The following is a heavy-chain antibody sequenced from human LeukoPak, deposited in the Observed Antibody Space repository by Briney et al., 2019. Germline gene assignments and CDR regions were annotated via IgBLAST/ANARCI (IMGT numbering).Heavy chain of an antibody. D-gene: IGHD5-18*01. CDR2: INPSGTT. V-gene: IGHV4-34*01. J-gene: IGHJ5*02. CDR1: GGSFSAYY. Sequence: PSETLSLTCAVYGGSFSAYYWNWIRQPPGKGLEWIGQINPSGTTNYTPSLKSRVTISVDTSKNQLSLKLSSVTAADTAVYYCARVDTAMPAFDPWGQGTLVTVSS. CDR3: ARVDTAMPAFDP.